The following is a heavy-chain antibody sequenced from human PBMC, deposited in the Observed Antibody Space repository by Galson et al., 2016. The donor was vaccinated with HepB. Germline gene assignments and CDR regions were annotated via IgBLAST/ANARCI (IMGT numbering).Heavy chain of an antibody. J-gene: IGHJ4*02. Sequence: SLRLSCADSRLTFSGFAMTWVRQAPGKGLEWVSVISSSGDRTYYADSVKGRFTISRDNSKRTLFLQMNSLRVEDTAVYYCAKVGCCNGVACPLEYWGQGTLVAVSS. CDR3: AKVGCCNGVACPLEY. CDR1: RLTFSGFA. V-gene: IGHV3-23*01. D-gene: IGHD2-8*01. CDR2: ISSSGDRT.